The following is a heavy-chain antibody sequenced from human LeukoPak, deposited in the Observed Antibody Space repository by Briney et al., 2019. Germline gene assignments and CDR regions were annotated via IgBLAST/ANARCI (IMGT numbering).Heavy chain of an antibody. D-gene: IGHD3-9*01. V-gene: IGHV4-34*01. CDR3: ARITIFPPVYYYYGMDA. Sequence: SETLSLTCAVYGGSFSGYYWSWIRQPPGKGLEWIGEINHSGSTNYNPSLKSRVTISVDTSKNQFSLRLSSVTAADTAVYYCARITIFPPVYYYYGMDAWGQGTTVTVSS. CDR2: INHSGST. J-gene: IGHJ6*02. CDR1: GGSFSGYY.